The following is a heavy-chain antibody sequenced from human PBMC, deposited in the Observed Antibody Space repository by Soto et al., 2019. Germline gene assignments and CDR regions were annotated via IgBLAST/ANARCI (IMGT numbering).Heavy chain of an antibody. V-gene: IGHV3-30*18. Sequence: PGGSLRLSCTVSGFTFSAFAMYWVRQAPGKGLEWVALISYDGTNEDYAEPVRGRFTISRDNSKNTLYLDMNSLSAEDSAVYFCAKGVVREPAYFDYWGQGTLVTVS. CDR2: ISYDGTNE. D-gene: IGHD3-10*01. CDR1: GFTFSAFA. J-gene: IGHJ4*02. CDR3: AKGVVREPAYFDY.